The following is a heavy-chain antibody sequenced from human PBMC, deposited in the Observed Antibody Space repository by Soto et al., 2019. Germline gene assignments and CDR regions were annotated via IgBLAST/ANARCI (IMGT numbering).Heavy chain of an antibody. CDR1: GDSISSYY. CDR2: IYTSGST. V-gene: IGHV4-4*07. Sequence: PSETLSLTCTVSGDSISSYYWSWIRQPAGKGLEWIGRIYTSGSTNYNPSLKSRVTMSVDTSKNQFSLKLSSVTAADTAVYYCARDRGEPGYRSSWYDYIFDYWGQGTLVTVSS. CDR3: ARDRGEPGYRSSWYDYIFDY. J-gene: IGHJ4*02. D-gene: IGHD6-13*01.